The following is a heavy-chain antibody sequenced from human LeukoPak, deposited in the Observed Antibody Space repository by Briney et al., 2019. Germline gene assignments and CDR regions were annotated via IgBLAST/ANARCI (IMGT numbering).Heavy chain of an antibody. CDR3: AKVRRVYGDPEGAFDI. CDR2: ISGSGGSA. J-gene: IGHJ3*02. D-gene: IGHD4-17*01. Sequence: PGGSPRLSCAASGFTFSSYAMSWVRQAPGKGLEWVSAISGSGGSAYYADSVKGRFTISRDNSKNTLYLQMNSLRAEDTAVYYCAKVRRVYGDPEGAFDIWGQGTLVTVSS. V-gene: IGHV3-23*01. CDR1: GFTFSSYA.